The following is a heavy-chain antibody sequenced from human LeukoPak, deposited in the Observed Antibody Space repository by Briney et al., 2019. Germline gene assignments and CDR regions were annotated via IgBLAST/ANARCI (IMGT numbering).Heavy chain of an antibody. J-gene: IGHJ5*02. Sequence: SGTLSLTCTVSGGSISSSSYYWGWIRQPPGKGLEWIGSIYYSGSTYYNPSLKSRVTISVDTSKNQFSLKLSSVTAADTAVYYCASGKVFGYSSSWYSGWFDPWGQGTLVTVSS. D-gene: IGHD6-13*01. CDR1: GGSISSSSYY. V-gene: IGHV4-39*07. CDR2: IYYSGST. CDR3: ASGKVFGYSSSWYSGWFDP.